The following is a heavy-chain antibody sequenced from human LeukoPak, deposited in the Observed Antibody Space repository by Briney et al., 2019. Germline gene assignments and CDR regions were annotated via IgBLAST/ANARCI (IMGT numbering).Heavy chain of an antibody. V-gene: IGHV4-4*07. CDR3: XTTPDSGXYTXXYXDV. CDR1: GGSISSYY. CDR2: IYTSGST. Sequence: SETLSLTCTVSGGSISSYYWSWIRQPAGKGLEWIGRIYTSGSTNYNPSLKSRVTMSVDTSKNQFSLKLSSVTAADTAVYYCXTTPDSGXYTXXYXDVWGKXXXVXXSS. D-gene: IGHD1-26*01. J-gene: IGHJ6*03.